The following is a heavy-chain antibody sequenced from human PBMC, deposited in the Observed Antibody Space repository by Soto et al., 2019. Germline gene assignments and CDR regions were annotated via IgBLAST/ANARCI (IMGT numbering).Heavy chain of an antibody. D-gene: IGHD2-15*01. J-gene: IGHJ4*02. CDR1: GGSFSGYY. CDR2: INHSGST. V-gene: IGHV4-34*01. CDR3: ARAAPRDRSGGRCYSGRDY. Sequence: SETLSLTCAVYGGSFSGYYWSWIRQPPGKGLEWIGEINHSGSTNYNPSLKSRVTISVDTSKNQFSLKLSSVTAADTAVYYCARAAPRDRSGGRCYSGRDYWGKGTLVTVDS.